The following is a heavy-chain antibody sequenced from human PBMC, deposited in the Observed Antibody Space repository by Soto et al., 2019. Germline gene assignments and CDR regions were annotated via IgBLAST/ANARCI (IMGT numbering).Heavy chain of an antibody. J-gene: IGHJ4*02. CDR1: VGSISSGGYS. D-gene: IGHD4-17*01. V-gene: IGHV4-31*03. Sequence: SETLSLTCTVSVGSISSGGYSWSWIRQHPGKGLEWIGYIYYSGSTYYNPSLKSRVTISVDTSKNQFSLKLSSVTAADTAVYYCARESRSYGDPDYWGQGTLVTVSS. CDR2: IYYSGST. CDR3: ARESRSYGDPDY.